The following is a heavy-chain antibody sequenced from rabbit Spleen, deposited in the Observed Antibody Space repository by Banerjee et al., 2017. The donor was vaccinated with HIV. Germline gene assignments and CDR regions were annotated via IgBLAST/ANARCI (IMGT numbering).Heavy chain of an antibody. CDR2: IDIGSSGFT. J-gene: IGHJ2*01. CDR1: GIDFSKFG. CDR3: ARNYVNAFDP. Sequence: QEQLVESGGGLVTLGGSLKLSCRASGIDFSKFGIGWVRQAPGKGLEWIACIDIGSSGFTYFASWAKGRFTISKTSSTTVTLQMTSLTAADTATYFCARNYVNAFDPWGPGTLVTVS. V-gene: IGHV1S45*01. D-gene: IGHD1-1*01.